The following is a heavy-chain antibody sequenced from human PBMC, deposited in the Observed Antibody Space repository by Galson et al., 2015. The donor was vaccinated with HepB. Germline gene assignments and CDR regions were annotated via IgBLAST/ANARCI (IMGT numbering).Heavy chain of an antibody. D-gene: IGHD6-13*01. V-gene: IGHV1-46*01. Sequence: SVKASCKASGYTFTSYYMHWVRQAPGQGLEWMGIINPSGGSTSYAQKFQGRVTMTRDTSTSTVYMELSSLRSEDTAVYYCARDWAAAGTSDAFDIWGQGTMVTVSS. CDR3: ARDWAAAGTSDAFDI. J-gene: IGHJ3*02. CDR1: GYTFTSYY. CDR2: INPSGGST.